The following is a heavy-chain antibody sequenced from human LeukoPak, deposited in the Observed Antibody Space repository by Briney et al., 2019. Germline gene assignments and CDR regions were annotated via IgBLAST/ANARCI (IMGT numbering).Heavy chain of an antibody. D-gene: IGHD3-22*01. CDR3: AREGDSSGLLANWFDP. CDR1: GYTFTSYY. Sequence: ASVKVSCKASGYTFTSYYMHWVRQAPGQGLEWMGIINPSGGSTSYAQKFQGRVTMTRDMSTSTVYMELSSLRSEDTAVYYCAREGDSSGLLANWFDPWGQGTLVTVSS. J-gene: IGHJ5*02. V-gene: IGHV1-46*01. CDR2: INPSGGST.